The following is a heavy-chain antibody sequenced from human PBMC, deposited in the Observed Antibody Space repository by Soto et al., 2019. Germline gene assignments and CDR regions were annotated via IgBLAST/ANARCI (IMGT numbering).Heavy chain of an antibody. J-gene: IGHJ4*02. Sequence: QVQLVESGGGVVQPGRSLRLSCAASGFTFSSYGMHWVRQAPGNGLEWVAVISYDGSNKYYEDSVKGRFTISRDNSKHTLYLQMNSLRAEDTAVYYCAKDLMWELLVGLDYWGQGTLVTVSS. CDR2: ISYDGSNK. V-gene: IGHV3-30*18. CDR1: GFTFSSYG. D-gene: IGHD1-26*01. CDR3: AKDLMWELLVGLDY.